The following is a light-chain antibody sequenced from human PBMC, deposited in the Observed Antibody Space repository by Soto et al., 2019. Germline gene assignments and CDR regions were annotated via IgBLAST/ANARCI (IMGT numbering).Light chain of an antibody. V-gene: IGLV3-21*02. CDR2: DDV. J-gene: IGLJ2*01. CDR3: QVWDTATDQVV. CDR1: NIEDKS. Sequence: SYVLTQPPSVSVAPGQTAKITCGGNNIEDKSVQWFQQRPGQAPLLVVYDDVDRPSGIPERFSGSNSGNTATLTISRVEAGDGADYYCQVWDTATDQVVFGGGTKLTVL.